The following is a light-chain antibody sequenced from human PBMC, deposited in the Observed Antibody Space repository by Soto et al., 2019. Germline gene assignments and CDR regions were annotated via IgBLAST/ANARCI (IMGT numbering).Light chain of an antibody. CDR3: SSYAGSNNFVV. Sequence: QSVLTQPPSVSGAPGQTITISCTGSRSNVGANYDVHWYQVLPGAGPRLLIYKNNNRPSGVPDRFSGSKSGTSASLAITGLRAEDEADYYCSSYAGSNNFVVFGGGTKVTVL. V-gene: IGLV1-40*01. CDR2: KNN. J-gene: IGLJ2*01. CDR1: RSNVGANYD.